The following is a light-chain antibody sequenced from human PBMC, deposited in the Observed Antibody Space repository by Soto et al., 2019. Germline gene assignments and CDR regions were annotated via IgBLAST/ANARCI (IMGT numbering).Light chain of an antibody. CDR3: QQRFSWPLT. V-gene: IGKV3-11*01. Sequence: EIVLTQSPATLSLSPGERATLSCGASQSVSSYLAWYQQKPGQAPRLLIYDASNRDTDIPSRFSGSGSGTDFTLTISSLEPEDFAVYYCQQRFSWPLTFGGGTKVEIK. J-gene: IGKJ4*01. CDR2: DAS. CDR1: QSVSSY.